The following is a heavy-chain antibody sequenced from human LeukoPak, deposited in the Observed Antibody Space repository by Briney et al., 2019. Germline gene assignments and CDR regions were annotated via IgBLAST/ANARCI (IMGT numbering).Heavy chain of an antibody. J-gene: IGHJ4*02. CDR1: GYSISSGYY. D-gene: IGHD5/OR15-5a*01. Sequence: SETLSLTCTVSGYSISSGYYWGWIRQPPGKGLEWIGSIYHSGSTYYNLSLKSRVTISVDTSKNQFSLKLSSVTAADTAVYYCARANRVSLYYFDYWGQGTLVTVSS. V-gene: IGHV4-38-2*02. CDR3: ARANRVSLYYFDY. CDR2: IYHSGST.